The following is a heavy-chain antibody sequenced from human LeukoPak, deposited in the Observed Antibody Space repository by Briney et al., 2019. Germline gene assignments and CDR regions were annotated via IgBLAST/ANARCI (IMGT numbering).Heavy chain of an antibody. V-gene: IGHV1-18*01. CDR3: ARNGSGWYLLDY. J-gene: IGHJ4*02. Sequence: ASVKVSCKATGYTVTSYGISWVRQAPGQWPEWMGWISAYNAYTNYAQKFQGRVTMTTDTSTNTAYMELRSLRSDDTAVYYCARNGSGWYLLDYWGQGTLVTVSS. D-gene: IGHD6-19*01. CDR1: GYTVTSYG. CDR2: ISAYNAYT.